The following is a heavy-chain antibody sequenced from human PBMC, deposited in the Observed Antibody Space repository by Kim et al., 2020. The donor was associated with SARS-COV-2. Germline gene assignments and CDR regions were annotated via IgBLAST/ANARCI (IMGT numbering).Heavy chain of an antibody. CDR2: ISNSSSTI. J-gene: IGHJ6*02. D-gene: IGHD2-21*01. CDR3: ARGDYCGGDCYLSYYYYGMDV. Sequence: GGSLRLSCAASGFTFSSYSMNWVRQAPGKGLEWVSYISNSSSTIYYADSVKGRFTISRDNAKNSLYLQMNSLRDEDTAVYYCARGDYCGGDCYLSYYYYGMDVGGQGTTVPVSS. V-gene: IGHV3-48*02. CDR1: GFTFSSYS.